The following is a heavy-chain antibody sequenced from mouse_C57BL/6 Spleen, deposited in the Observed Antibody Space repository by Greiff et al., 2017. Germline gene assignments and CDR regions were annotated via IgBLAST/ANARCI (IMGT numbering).Heavy chain of an antibody. CDR3: ASSGYGFAY. CDR2: IYPGDGDT. J-gene: IGHJ3*01. Sequence: QVQLKASGPELVKPGASVKISCKASGYAFSSSWMNWVKQRPGKGLEWIGRIYPGDGDTNYNGKFKGKATLTADKSSSTAYMQLSSLTSEDSAVYFCASSGYGFAYWGQGTLVTVSA. CDR1: GYAFSSSW. D-gene: IGHD3-1*01. V-gene: IGHV1-82*01.